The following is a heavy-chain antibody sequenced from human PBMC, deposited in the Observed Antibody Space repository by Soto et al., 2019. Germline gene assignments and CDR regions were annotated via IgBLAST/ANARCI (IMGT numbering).Heavy chain of an antibody. CDR1: GGSISSSSYY. CDR2: IYYSGST. J-gene: IGHJ4*02. D-gene: IGHD3-9*01. CDR3: ARSHLLRYFFDY. Sequence: QLQLQESGPGLVKPSETLSLTCTVSGGSISSSSYYWGWIRQPPGKGLEWIGSIYYSGSTYYNPSLKIRVTISVDTSKNQFSLKLSSVTAADTAVYYCARSHLLRYFFDYWGQGTLVTVSS. V-gene: IGHV4-39*01.